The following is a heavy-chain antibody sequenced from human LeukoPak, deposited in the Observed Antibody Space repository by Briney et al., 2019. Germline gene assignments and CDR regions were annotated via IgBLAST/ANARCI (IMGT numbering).Heavy chain of an antibody. D-gene: IGHD5-18*01. CDR3: ARVGTAMVTGYYYYYMDV. CDR1: GYTFIAYY. J-gene: IGHJ6*03. CDR2: INPNSGGT. V-gene: IGHV1-2*02. Sequence: ASVKVSCKASGYTFIAYYMHWVRQAPGQGLEWMGWINPNSGGTNYAQNFQGRVTMTRDTSISTAYMELSRLRSDDTAVYYCARVGTAMVTGYYYYYMDVWGKGTTVTVSS.